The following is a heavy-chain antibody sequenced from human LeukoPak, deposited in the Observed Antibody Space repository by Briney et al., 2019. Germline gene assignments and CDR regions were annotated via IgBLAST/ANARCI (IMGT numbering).Heavy chain of an antibody. CDR3: TRDLAHLSGSLDY. V-gene: IGHV3-33*01. D-gene: IGHD1-26*01. Sequence: GGSLRLSCVASGFTFSNSGMHWVRQAPGKGLEWVAVIWFDGSKKFYADSVKGRFTISRDNSKNTLFLQMSSLRGEDTAVYYCTRDLAHLSGSLDYWGQGALVTVSS. CDR2: IWFDGSKK. CDR1: GFTFSNSG. J-gene: IGHJ4*02.